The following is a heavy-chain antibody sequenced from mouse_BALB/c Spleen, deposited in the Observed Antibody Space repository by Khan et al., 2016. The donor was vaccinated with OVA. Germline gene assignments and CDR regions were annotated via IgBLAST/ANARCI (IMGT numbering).Heavy chain of an antibody. Sequence: LVESGPELKKPGETVRISCKASGYTFTTAGMQWVQKMPGKGLKWIGWINTHSGVPKYAEDFRGRFAFSLETSARTGYLLITNLKNEDTATYFCARGGAAFYRDDGGAMDYWGQGTSVTVSS. J-gene: IGHJ4*01. CDR1: GYTFTTAG. CDR2: INTHSGVP. V-gene: IGHV9-4*02. CDR3: ARGGAAFYRDDGGAMDY. D-gene: IGHD2-14*01.